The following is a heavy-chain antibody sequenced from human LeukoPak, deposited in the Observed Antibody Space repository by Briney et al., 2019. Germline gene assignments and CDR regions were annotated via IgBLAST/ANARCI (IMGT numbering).Heavy chain of an antibody. J-gene: IGHJ4*02. V-gene: IGHV3-33*06. Sequence: GGSLRLSCAASGFTFSSYGMHWVRQAPGKGLEWVAVIWYDGSNKYYADSVKGRFTISRDNSKNTLYLQMNSLRVEDTAVYYCAKGGGYYRYFDYWGQGTLVTVSS. D-gene: IGHD3-22*01. CDR3: AKGGGYYRYFDY. CDR2: IWYDGSNK. CDR1: GFTFSSYG.